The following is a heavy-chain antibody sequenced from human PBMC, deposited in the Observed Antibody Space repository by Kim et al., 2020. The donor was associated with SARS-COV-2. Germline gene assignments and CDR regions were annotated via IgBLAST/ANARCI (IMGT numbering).Heavy chain of an antibody. Sequence: SVESRITINPDTSKNQFSLQLNSVTPEDTAVYYCARRLVVSATDYYGMDVWGQGTSVTVSS. V-gene: IGHV6-1*01. J-gene: IGHJ6*02. CDR3: ARRLVVSATDYYGMDV. D-gene: IGHD2-15*01.